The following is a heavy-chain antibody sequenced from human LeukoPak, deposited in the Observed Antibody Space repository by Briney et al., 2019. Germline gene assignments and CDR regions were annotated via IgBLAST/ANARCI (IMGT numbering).Heavy chain of an antibody. J-gene: IGHJ4*02. V-gene: IGHV3-13*04. D-gene: IGHD6-19*01. Sequence: GGSLRLSCAASGFTFSSYDMHWVRQATGKGLEWVSTIGAAGEMFYPGSVKGRFTISRDDAKNSMYLQMNGLRAGDTAVYYCVGRLRGWSSGFDYWGQGILVTVSS. CDR2: IGAAGEM. CDR3: VGRLRGWSSGFDY. CDR1: GFTFSSYD.